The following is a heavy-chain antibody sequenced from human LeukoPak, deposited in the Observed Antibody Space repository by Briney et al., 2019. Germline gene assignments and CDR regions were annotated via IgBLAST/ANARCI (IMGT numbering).Heavy chain of an antibody. D-gene: IGHD3-3*01. CDR2: ISSSSSYI. CDR1: GFTFSSYS. Sequence: PGGSLRLSCAASGFTFSSYSMNWVRQAPGKGLEWVSSISSSSSYIYYADSVKGRFTISRDNAKNSLYLQMNSLRAEDTAVYYCARADDFWSGYYTDDAFDIWGQGTMVTVSS. CDR3: ARADDFWSGYYTDDAFDI. J-gene: IGHJ3*02. V-gene: IGHV3-21*01.